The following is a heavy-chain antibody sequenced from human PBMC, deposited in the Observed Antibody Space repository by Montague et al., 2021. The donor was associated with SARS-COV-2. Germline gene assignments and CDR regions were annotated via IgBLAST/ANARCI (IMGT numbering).Heavy chain of an antibody. Sequence: SETLSLTCTVSGGSISSYYWNWIRQSAGKGLEWIGRIYTSGSTNYDPSLKSRVTMSVDTSKNQFSLKLSSVTAADTAVYYCARGALFYDSSGYYSYAFDXWGQGTMVTVSS. CDR1: GGSISSYY. V-gene: IGHV4-4*07. J-gene: IGHJ3*02. CDR2: IYTSGST. CDR3: ARGALFYDSSGYYSYAFDX. D-gene: IGHD3-22*01.